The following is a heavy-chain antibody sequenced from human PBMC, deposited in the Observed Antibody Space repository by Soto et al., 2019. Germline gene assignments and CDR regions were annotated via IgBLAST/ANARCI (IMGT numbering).Heavy chain of an antibody. CDR3: ARGICSGGSCLTDY. CDR2: IYYSGST. Sequence: SETLSLTCTVSGGSISSGGYYWSWIRQHPGKGLEWIGYIYYSGSTYYNPSLKSRVTISVDTSKNQFSLKLSSVTAADTAVYYCARGICSGGSCLTDYWGQGTLVTVSS. J-gene: IGHJ4*02. D-gene: IGHD2-15*01. V-gene: IGHV4-31*03. CDR1: GGSISSGGYY.